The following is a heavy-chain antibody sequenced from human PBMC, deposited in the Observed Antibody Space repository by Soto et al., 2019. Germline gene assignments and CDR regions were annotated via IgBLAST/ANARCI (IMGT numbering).Heavy chain of an antibody. CDR1: GGSFSGYQ. D-gene: IGHD3-10*01. CDR2: INDSGNI. J-gene: IGHJ6*03. Sequence: QVQLQQWGAGLLKPSETLSLTCAVYGGSFSGYQWSWIRQTPGKGLEWIGEINDSGNINYNPSLKTRVSIFVDTAKKQTSLKLSSVTAADTAVYYCARGLILWFGELSRRGGYYYDMDVWGKGTTVPVSS. CDR3: ARGLILWFGELSRRGGYYYDMDV. V-gene: IGHV4-34*01.